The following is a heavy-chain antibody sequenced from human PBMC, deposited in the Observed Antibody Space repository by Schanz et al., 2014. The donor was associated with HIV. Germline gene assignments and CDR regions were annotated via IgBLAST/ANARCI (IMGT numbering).Heavy chain of an antibody. CDR3: AKPEYDSSGNSQSHFDY. CDR2: ISESGGRT. D-gene: IGHD3-22*01. Sequence: EVHLVESGGGLVKPGGSLRLSCAASGFTFSDYSMHWVRQAPGKGLEWVSSISESGGRTYYADSVNGRFTISRDNSKNTLYLQMTTLRTEDTAVYYCAKPEYDSSGNSQSHFDYWGQGTLVTVSS. V-gene: IGHV3-23*04. CDR1: GFTFSDYS. J-gene: IGHJ4*02.